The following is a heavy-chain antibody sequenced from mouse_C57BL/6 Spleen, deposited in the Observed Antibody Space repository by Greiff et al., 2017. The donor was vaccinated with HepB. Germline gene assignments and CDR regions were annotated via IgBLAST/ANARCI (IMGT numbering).Heavy chain of an antibody. V-gene: IGHV5-4*03. CDR3: ARAKDGYYGY. CDR1: GFTFSSYA. Sequence: EVMLVESGGGLVKPGGSLKLSCAASGFTFSSYAMSWVRQTPEKRLEWVATISDGGSYTYYPDNVKGRFTISRDNAKNKLYLQMSHLKSEDTAMYYCARAKDGYYGYWGQGTTLTVSS. CDR2: ISDGGSYT. J-gene: IGHJ2*01. D-gene: IGHD2-3*01.